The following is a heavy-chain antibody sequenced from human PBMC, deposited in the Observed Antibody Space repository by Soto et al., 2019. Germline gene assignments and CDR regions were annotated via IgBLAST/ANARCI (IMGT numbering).Heavy chain of an antibody. CDR3: ARERFCSSTACYRVAFDV. J-gene: IGHJ3*01. D-gene: IGHD2-2*01. CDR2: IIPLLGVP. Sequence: QVQLVQSGAEVRKPGSSVRVSCKASGGPARSYTLTWVRQAPGQGLEWMGRIIPLLGVPDYAQKFQGRLTIVAEKSTNTAYMDLSSLTSADTALCYCARERFCSSTACYRVAFDVWGQGTQVTVSS. CDR1: GGPARSYT. V-gene: IGHV1-69*04.